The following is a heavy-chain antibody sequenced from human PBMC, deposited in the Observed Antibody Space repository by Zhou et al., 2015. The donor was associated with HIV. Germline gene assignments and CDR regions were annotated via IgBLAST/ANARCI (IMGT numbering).Heavy chain of an antibody. D-gene: IGHD2-15*01. V-gene: IGHV1-69*01. Sequence: QVQLVQSGAEVKKPGSSVKVSCKASGGTFSSYAISWVRQAPGQGLEWMGGIIPIFGTANYAQKFQGRVTITADESTSTAYMELSSLRSEDTAVYYCARPPEGYCSGGSCQNWYFDLWGRGTLVTVSS. J-gene: IGHJ2*01. CDR1: GGTFSSYA. CDR3: ARPPEGYCSGGSCQNWYFDL. CDR2: IIPIFGTA.